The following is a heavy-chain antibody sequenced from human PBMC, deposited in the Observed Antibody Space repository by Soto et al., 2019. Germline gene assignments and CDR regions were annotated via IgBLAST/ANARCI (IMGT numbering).Heavy chain of an antibody. D-gene: IGHD2-8*01. Sequence: SETLSLTCSVSGGPISRYYWSWIRQPPGKGLEWIGYAYYSGDTGYNPSLKSRVTMAVDTSKNQVSLKLSSVTAADTAVYYCARDRSTYGGGGTGEVKENWFDPWGQGALVTVSS. CDR2: AYYSGDT. V-gene: IGHV4-59*01. CDR3: ARDRSTYGGGGTGEVKENWFDP. J-gene: IGHJ5*02. CDR1: GGPISRYY.